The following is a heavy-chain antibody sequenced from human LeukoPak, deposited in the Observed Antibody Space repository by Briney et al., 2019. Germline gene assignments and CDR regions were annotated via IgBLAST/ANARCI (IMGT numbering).Heavy chain of an antibody. CDR2: INPSGGST. CDR3: ARDGSGSYSSDYYFDY. D-gene: IGHD1-26*01. Sequence: ASVKVSCKASGYTFANYYMHWVRQAPGQGLEWMGIINPSGGSTSYAQKFQGRVTMTRDTSTSTVYMELSSLRSEDTAVYYCARDGSGSYSSDYYFDYWGQGTLVTVSS. V-gene: IGHV1-46*01. CDR1: GYTFANYY. J-gene: IGHJ4*02.